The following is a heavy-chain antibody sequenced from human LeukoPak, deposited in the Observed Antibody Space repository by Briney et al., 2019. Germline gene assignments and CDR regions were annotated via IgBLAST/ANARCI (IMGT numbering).Heavy chain of an antibody. Sequence: GGSLRLSCAGSGFIFSNYGMNWVRQAPGKGLEWVAAISASGSATSYADSVRGRFTISRDNSKSTTYLQMNSLRAEDTAVFYCAKVESPYFDYWGQGTLVTVSS. V-gene: IGHV3-23*01. CDR3: AKVESPYFDY. CDR1: GFIFSNYG. J-gene: IGHJ4*02. CDR2: ISASGSAT.